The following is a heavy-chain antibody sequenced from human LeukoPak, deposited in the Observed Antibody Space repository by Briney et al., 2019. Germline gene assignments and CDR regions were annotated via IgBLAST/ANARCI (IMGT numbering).Heavy chain of an antibody. CDR3: ARSLATYYYDSSGYYPFDY. CDR1: GFTFSSYW. J-gene: IGHJ4*02. CDR2: INSDGSST. Sequence: GGSLRLSCAASGFTFSSYWMHWVRQAPGKGLVWVSRINSDGSSTSYADSVKGRFTISRDNAKNTLYLQMNSLRAEDTAVYYCARSLATYYYDSSGYYPFDYWGQGTLVTVSS. D-gene: IGHD3-22*01. V-gene: IGHV3-74*01.